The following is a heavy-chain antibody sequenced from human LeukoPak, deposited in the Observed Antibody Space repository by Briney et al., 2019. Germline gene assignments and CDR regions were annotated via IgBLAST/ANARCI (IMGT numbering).Heavy chain of an antibody. Sequence: GGSLRLSCAASGFTFSNYAMSWVRQAPGKGLEWVSTFSGSTDNTYYADSVKGRFTISRDNSKNTLYLQMNSLRAEDTAVYYCAKVHGDIVLIVYDIIPSYFDYWGQGTLVTVSS. CDR2: FSGSTDNT. CDR3: AKVHGDIVLIVYDIIPSYFDY. V-gene: IGHV3-23*01. J-gene: IGHJ4*02. CDR1: GFTFSNYA. D-gene: IGHD2-8*01.